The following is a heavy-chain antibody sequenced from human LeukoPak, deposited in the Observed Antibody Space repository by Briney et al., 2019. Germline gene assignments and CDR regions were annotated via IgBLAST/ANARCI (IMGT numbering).Heavy chain of an antibody. V-gene: IGHV4-61*01. Sequence: SETLSLTCTVSGGSVRSATYYWSWIRQPPGKGLEWIAYIFYSGSTNYNPSLKSRVTISVDTSKNQFPLKLNSVTAADTATYYCARVYSSSWDDQDYYYYMDVWGKGSTVTVSS. CDR1: GGSVRSATYY. CDR2: IFYSGST. CDR3: ARVYSSSWDDQDYYYYMDV. J-gene: IGHJ6*03. D-gene: IGHD6-13*01.